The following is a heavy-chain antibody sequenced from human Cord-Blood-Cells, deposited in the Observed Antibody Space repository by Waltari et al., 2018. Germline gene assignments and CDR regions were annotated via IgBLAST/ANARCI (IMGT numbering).Heavy chain of an antibody. D-gene: IGHD2-2*02. CDR2: ISAYNGNT. J-gene: IGHJ3*02. V-gene: IGHV1-18*04. CDR3: AGEDVGVPAAIEVEEDAFDS. Sequence: QVQLVQSGAEVKKPGASVKVSCKASGYTFTSYGISWVRQAPGQGLEWMGLISAYNGNTNVSQKLQGRVTMNTDTSTSTAYMELRSLRSDDTAVYYCAGEDVGVPAAIEVEEDAFDSWGQGTMVTVSS. CDR1: GYTFTSYG.